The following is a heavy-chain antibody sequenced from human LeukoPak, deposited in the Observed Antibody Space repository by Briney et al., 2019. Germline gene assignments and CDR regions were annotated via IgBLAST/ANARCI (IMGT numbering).Heavy chain of an antibody. Sequence: SETLSLTCTVSGGSISSYYWSWIRQPPGKGLEWIGYIYYSGSTNYNPSLKSRVTISVDTSKNQFSLKLSSVTAADTAVYYCARDNDLKYDNALDIWGQGTMLTISS. CDR3: ARDNDLKYDNALDI. V-gene: IGHV4-59*12. CDR2: IYYSGST. D-gene: IGHD3-22*01. CDR1: GGSISSYY. J-gene: IGHJ3*02.